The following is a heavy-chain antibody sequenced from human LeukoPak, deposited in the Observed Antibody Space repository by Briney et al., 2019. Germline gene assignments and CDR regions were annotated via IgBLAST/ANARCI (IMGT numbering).Heavy chain of an antibody. V-gene: IGHV1-8*03. CDR3: ARVGYSNSYDY. Sequence: VASVKVSCKASGYTFTNYDINWVRQATGQGLEWMGYMNPNSGNADYAQKFRDRVTITRNTSISTVYLELSGLRSDDTAVYYCARVGYSNSYDYWGQGTQVTVSS. CDR1: GYTFTNYD. J-gene: IGHJ4*02. D-gene: IGHD4-11*01. CDR2: MNPNSGNA.